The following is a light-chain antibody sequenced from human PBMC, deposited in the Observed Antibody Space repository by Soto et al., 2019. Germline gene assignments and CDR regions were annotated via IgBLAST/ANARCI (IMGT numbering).Light chain of an antibody. V-gene: IGKV3-20*01. Sequence: ENVLTQSPGTLSLSPGERATLSCRASQSVSSSYLTWYQQKPGQAPRLLIYGASSRATDIPGRFSGSGSGTDFTFTISRLETEDFAVYYCQQYDSSPVTFGQGTKLEIK. CDR2: GAS. CDR1: QSVSSSY. CDR3: QQYDSSPVT. J-gene: IGKJ2*01.